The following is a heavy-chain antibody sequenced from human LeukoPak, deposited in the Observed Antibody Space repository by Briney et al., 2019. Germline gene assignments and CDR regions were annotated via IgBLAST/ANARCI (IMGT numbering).Heavy chain of an antibody. J-gene: IGHJ4*02. D-gene: IGHD2-15*01. CDR3: AKAFCSGGSCGDY. CDR1: GFTFSAYW. CDR2: ISGSGGST. V-gene: IGHV3-23*01. Sequence: GGSLRLSCAASGFTFSAYWMTWVRQAPGKGLEWVSAISGSGGSTYYADSVKGRFTISRDNSKNTLYLQMNSLRAEDTAVYYCAKAFCSGGSCGDYWGQGTLVTVSS.